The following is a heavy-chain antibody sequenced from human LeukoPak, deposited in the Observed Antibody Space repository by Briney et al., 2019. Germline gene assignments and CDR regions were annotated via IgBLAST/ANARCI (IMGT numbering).Heavy chain of an antibody. CDR1: GYTFTGYY. V-gene: IGHV1-2*04. CDR3: ARGGSYDSSGYYLDY. Sequence: ASVKVSCKASGYTFTGYYMHWVRQAPGQGLEWMGWINPNSGGTNYAQKFQGWVTMTRDTSISTAYMELSRLRSDDTAVYYCARGGSYDSSGYYLDYWGQGTLVTDSS. CDR2: INPNSGGT. D-gene: IGHD3-22*01. J-gene: IGHJ4*02.